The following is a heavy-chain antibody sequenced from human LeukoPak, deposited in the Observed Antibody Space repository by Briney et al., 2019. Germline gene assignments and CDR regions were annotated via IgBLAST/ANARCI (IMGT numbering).Heavy chain of an antibody. J-gene: IGHJ4*02. CDR3: AKSGYNRFDY. V-gene: IGHV3-23*01. CDR2: ITGSGATT. Sequence: GGSLRLSCAASGFTFSSYGMHWVRQAPGKGLEWVSGITGSGATTYYADSVKGRFTISRDNSKNTLYLQMNSLRAEDTAVYYCAKSGYNRFDYWGQGTLVTVSS. D-gene: IGHD5-24*01. CDR1: GFTFSSYG.